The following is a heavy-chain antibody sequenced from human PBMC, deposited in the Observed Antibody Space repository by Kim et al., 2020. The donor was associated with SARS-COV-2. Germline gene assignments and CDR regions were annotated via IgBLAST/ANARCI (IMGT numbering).Heavy chain of an antibody. CDR2: IIHDGSQT. CDR1: GFTFSNSG. V-gene: IGHV3-30*18. Sequence: GGSLRLSCAASGFTFSNSGMHWVRQAPGKGLEWVAVIIHDGSQTFYTDSVKGRFTVSRDNSKNTLSLQMNSLRPEDTALYYCVKGGHWLGPCHSWGQGTLVTVSS. D-gene: IGHD6-19*01. CDR3: VKGGHWLGPCHS. J-gene: IGHJ4*02.